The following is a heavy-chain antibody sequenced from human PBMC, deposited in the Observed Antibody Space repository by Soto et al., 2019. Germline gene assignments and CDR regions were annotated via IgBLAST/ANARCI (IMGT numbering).Heavy chain of an antibody. V-gene: IGHV4-61*08. CDR1: GGSISSGGYY. J-gene: IGHJ4*02. CDR3: ARRYGPGFDY. Sequence: PSDTLSLTCTVSGGSISSGGYYWSWIRQHPGKGLEWIGYIYYSGSTNYNPSLKSRVTISVDTSKNQFSLKLSSVTAADTAVYYCARRYGPGFDYWGQGTLVTVSS. CDR2: IYYSGST. D-gene: IGHD4-17*01.